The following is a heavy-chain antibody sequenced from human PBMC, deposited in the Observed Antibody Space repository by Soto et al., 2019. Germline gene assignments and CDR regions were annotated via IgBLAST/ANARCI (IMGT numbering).Heavy chain of an antibody. J-gene: IGHJ4*02. CDR2: ISGSGGST. D-gene: IGHD4-17*01. V-gene: IGHV3-23*01. CDR1: GFTFTNFG. CDR3: AKSALTVTTFGY. Sequence: PGGSLRLSCAASGFTFTNFGMSWVRQAPGKGLEWVSAISGSGGSTYYADSVKGRFTISRDNSKNTLYLQMNSLRAEDTAVYYCAKSALTVTTFGYWGQGTLVTVSS.